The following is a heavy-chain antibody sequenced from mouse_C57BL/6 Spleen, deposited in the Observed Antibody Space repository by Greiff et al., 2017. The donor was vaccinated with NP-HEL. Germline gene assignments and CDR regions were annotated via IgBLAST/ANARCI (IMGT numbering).Heavy chain of an antibody. D-gene: IGHD4-1*01. V-gene: IGHV1-82*01. Sequence: VKLQESGPELVKPGASVKISCKASGYAFSSSWMNWVKQRPGKGLEWIGRIYPGDGDTNYNGKFKGKATLTADKSSSTAYMQLSSLTSEDSAVYFCHLTGWFADWGQGTLVTVSA. CDR2: IYPGDGDT. CDR1: GYAFSSSW. CDR3: HLTGWFAD. J-gene: IGHJ3*01.